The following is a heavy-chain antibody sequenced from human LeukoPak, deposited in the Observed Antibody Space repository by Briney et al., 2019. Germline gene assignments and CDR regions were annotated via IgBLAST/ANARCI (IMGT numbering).Heavy chain of an antibody. CDR1: GFTFSTYS. J-gene: IGHJ3*02. Sequence: GGSLRLSCAVSGFTFSTYSMNWVRQAPGKGLEWVSYISSSSYTKYYADSVKGRFTISRDNSKNTLYLQMNSLRAEDTAVYYCAKHYGWELLETAFDIWGQGTMVTVSP. V-gene: IGHV3-48*01. D-gene: IGHD1-26*01. CDR3: AKHYGWELLETAFDI. CDR2: ISSSSYTK.